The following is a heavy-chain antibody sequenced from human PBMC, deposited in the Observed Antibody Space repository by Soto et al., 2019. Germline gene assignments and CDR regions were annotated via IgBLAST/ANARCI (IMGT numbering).Heavy chain of an antibody. V-gene: IGHV4-30-2*01. CDR3: SGLPTDYYDSSGRPYYYGMDV. CDR1: GGSISSGGYS. J-gene: IGHJ6*02. Sequence: QLQLQESGSGLVKPSQTLSLTCAVSGGSISSGGYSWSWIRQPPGKGLEWIGYIYHSGSTYYNPSLKSRVTISVDRSKNQFSLKLSSVTDADTAVYYCSGLPTDYYDSSGRPYYYGMDVWGQGTTVTVSS. CDR2: IYHSGST. D-gene: IGHD3-22*01.